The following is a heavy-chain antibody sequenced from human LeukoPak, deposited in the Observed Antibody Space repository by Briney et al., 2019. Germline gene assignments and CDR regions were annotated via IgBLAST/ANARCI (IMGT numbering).Heavy chain of an antibody. CDR2: IIPIFGIA. V-gene: IGHV1-69*04. CDR3: AREIDGYNIYFDY. Sequence: WASVKVSCKASGGTFSSYAISWVRQAPGQGLEWMGRIIPIFGIANYAQKFQGRVTTTADKSTSTAYMELSSLRSEDTAVYYCAREIDGYNIYFDYWGQGTLVTVSS. CDR1: GGTFSSYA. J-gene: IGHJ4*02. D-gene: IGHD5-24*01.